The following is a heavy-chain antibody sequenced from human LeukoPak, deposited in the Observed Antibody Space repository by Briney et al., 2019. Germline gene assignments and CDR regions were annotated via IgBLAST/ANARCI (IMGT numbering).Heavy chain of an antibody. J-gene: IGHJ3*02. D-gene: IGHD6-19*01. Sequence: SVKVSCKASGGTFSSYAISWVRQAPGQGLEWMGGIIPIFGTANYAQKFQGRVTITADGSTSTAYMELSSLRSEDTAVYYCATSSGWYWGNAFDIWGQGTMVTVSS. CDR3: ATSSGWYWGNAFDI. V-gene: IGHV1-69*13. CDR1: GGTFSSYA. CDR2: IIPIFGTA.